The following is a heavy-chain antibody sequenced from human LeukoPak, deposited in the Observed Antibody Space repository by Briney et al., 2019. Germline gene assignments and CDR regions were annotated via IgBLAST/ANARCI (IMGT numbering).Heavy chain of an antibody. CDR1: GYTLTSYY. Sequence: RASVKVSCKASGYTLTSYYMHWVRQAPGQGLEWMGIINPSGGSTSYAQKFQGRVTMTRDTSTSTVYMELSSLRSEDTAVYYCARGTHIVVVTAIPLGYWGQGTLVTVSS. CDR2: INPSGGST. CDR3: ARGTHIVVVTAIPLGY. D-gene: IGHD2-21*02. J-gene: IGHJ4*02. V-gene: IGHV1-46*01.